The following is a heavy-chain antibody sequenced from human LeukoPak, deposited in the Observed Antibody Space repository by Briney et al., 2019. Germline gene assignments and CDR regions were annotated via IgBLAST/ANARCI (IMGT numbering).Heavy chain of an antibody. CDR1: GYTFTGYY. CDR2: ISAYNGNT. V-gene: IGHV1-18*04. J-gene: IGHJ4*02. CDR3: ARVVVVVVVSVGDYFDY. D-gene: IGHD2-21*01. Sequence: ASVKVSCKASGYTFTGYYMHWVRQAPGQGLEWMGWISAYNGNTNYAQKLQGRVTMTTDTSTSTAYMELRSLRSDDTAVYYCARVVVVVVVSVGDYFDYWGQGTLVTVSS.